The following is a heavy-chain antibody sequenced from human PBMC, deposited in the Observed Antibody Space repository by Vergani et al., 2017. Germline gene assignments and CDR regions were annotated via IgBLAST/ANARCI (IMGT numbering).Heavy chain of an antibody. Sequence: QVQLQESGPGLVKPSETLSLTCAVYGGSFSGYYWSWIRQPPGKGLEWIGEINHSGSTNYNPSLKSRVTISVDTSKNQFSLKLSSVTAADTAVYYCARHIQLWHWYFDLWGRGTLVTVSS. CDR2: INHSGST. D-gene: IGHD5-18*01. J-gene: IGHJ2*01. CDR1: GGSFSGYY. V-gene: IGHV4-34*01. CDR3: ARHIQLWHWYFDL.